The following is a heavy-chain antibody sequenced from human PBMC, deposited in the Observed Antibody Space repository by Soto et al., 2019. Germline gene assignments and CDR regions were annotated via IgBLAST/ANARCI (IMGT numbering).Heavy chain of an antibody. Sequence: PSETLSLTCSVSTFSINSRYYWGWIRQPPGKGLEWIASIYNSVSTHYSPSLKSRATISVDTSHKQFSLRLSSVTAADTAIYYCASNTSGRYFDYWGPGTLVTVSS. V-gene: IGHV4-38-2*02. J-gene: IGHJ4*02. D-gene: IGHD6-19*01. CDR2: IYNSVST. CDR3: ASNTSGRYFDY. CDR1: TFSINSRYY.